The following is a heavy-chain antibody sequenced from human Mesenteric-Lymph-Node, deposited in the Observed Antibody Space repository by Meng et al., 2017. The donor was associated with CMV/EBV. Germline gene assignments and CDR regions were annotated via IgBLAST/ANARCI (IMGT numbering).Heavy chain of an antibody. CDR3: ARDRGTTVPNDVFDI. V-gene: IGHV3-48*04. J-gene: IGHJ3*02. D-gene: IGHD1-7*01. CDR1: GFTFSRYR. CDR2: ISGGSYTI. Sequence: GESLKISCAASGFTFSRYRMNWVRQAPGKGLEWISYISGGSYTIYYADSVKGRFTISRDNAKNSLYLQMNSLRAEDTAVYYRARDRGTTVPNDVFDIWGQGTMVTVSS.